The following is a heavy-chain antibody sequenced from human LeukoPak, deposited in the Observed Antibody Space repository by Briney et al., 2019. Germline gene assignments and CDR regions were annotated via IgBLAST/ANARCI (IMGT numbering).Heavy chain of an antibody. J-gene: IGHJ4*02. Sequence: KPSETLSLTCTVSGGSISSYYWSWIRQPPGKGLEWIGYIYYSGSTNYNPSLKSRVTISVDTSKNQFSLKLSSVTAADTAVHYCARVGSSGWSQKYYFDYWGQGTLVTVSS. V-gene: IGHV4-59*01. D-gene: IGHD6-19*01. CDR2: IYYSGST. CDR1: GGSISSYY. CDR3: ARVGSSGWSQKYYFDY.